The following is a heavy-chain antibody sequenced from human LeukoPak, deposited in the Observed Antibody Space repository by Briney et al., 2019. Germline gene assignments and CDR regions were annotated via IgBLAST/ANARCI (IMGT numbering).Heavy chain of an antibody. CDR3: ARDSSGYYAIEY. D-gene: IGHD3-22*01. CDR1: GFTFSSYG. J-gene: IGHJ4*02. CDR2: ISYDGSNK. V-gene: IGHV3-30*03. Sequence: LRLSCAASGFTFSSYGMHWVRQAPGKGLEWVAVISYDGSNKYYADSVKGRFTISRDNSKNTLYLQMNSLRAEDTAVYYCARDSSGYYAIEYWGQGTLVTVSS.